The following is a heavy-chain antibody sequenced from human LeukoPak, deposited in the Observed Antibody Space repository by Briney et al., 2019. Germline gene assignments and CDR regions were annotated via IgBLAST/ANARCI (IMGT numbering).Heavy chain of an antibody. V-gene: IGHV4-59*01. CDR1: GGSISGSY. CDR3: ARVRFSRDRNSSCSDVLFDY. CDR2: VHSSGTT. D-gene: IGHD6-19*01. J-gene: IGHJ4*02. Sequence: SETLSLTCTVSGGSISGSYWTWIRQSPGKGLEWIGYVHSSGTTNYNPSLKSRVTISVDTSKNQISLKLSSVTAADTAVYYCARVRFSRDRNSSCSDVLFDYWGQGTLVTVSS.